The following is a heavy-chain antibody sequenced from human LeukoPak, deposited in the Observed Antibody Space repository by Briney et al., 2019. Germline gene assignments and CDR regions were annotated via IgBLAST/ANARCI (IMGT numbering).Heavy chain of an antibody. J-gene: IGHJ5*02. D-gene: IGHD3-3*01. V-gene: IGHV3-9*01. CDR3: AKASHDFWSGYNWFDP. Sequence: GGSLRLSCAASGFTFDDYAMHWVRQAPGKGLEWVSGISWNSGSIGYAGSVKGRFTISRDNAKNSLYLQMNSLRAEDTALYYCAKASHDFWSGYNWFDPWGQGTLVTVSS. CDR2: ISWNSGSI. CDR1: GFTFDDYA.